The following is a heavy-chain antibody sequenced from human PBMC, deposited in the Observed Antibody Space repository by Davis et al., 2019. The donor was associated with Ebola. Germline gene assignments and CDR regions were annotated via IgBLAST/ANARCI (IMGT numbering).Heavy chain of an antibody. Sequence: GESLKISCAASGFTFSSYWMSWVRQAPGKGLEWVANIKQDGSEKYYVDSVRGRFTISRDNAKNSLFLQMNSLRAEDTAVYYCATFGIAARPHFEDYWGQGTLVTVSS. D-gene: IGHD6-6*01. CDR1: GFTFSSYW. V-gene: IGHV3-7*01. CDR3: ATFGIAARPHFEDY. J-gene: IGHJ4*02. CDR2: IKQDGSEK.